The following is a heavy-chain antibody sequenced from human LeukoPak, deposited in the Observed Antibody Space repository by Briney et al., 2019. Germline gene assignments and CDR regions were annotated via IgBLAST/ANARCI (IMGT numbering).Heavy chain of an antibody. Sequence: ASVKVSCKASGGTFSSYAISWVRQAPGQGLEWMGGIIPIFGTANYAQKFQGRVTITADKSTSTAYMELSSLRSEDTAVYYCARGPYCSSTSCYEGQRFDYWGQGTLVTVSS. D-gene: IGHD2-2*01. J-gene: IGHJ4*02. CDR1: GGTFSSYA. CDR2: IIPIFGTA. V-gene: IGHV1-69*06. CDR3: ARGPYCSSTSCYEGQRFDY.